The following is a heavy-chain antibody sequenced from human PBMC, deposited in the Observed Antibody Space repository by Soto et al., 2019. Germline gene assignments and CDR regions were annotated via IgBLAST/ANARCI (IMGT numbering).Heavy chain of an antibody. Sequence: GGSLRLSCAASGFTFSAYYMNWIRQAPGKGLEWVSWISGSSSDTKYADSVKGRFTISRDNAKNSLYLQMNSLRAEDTAVYYCAREGNDRSGPYGMDVWGQGTTVTVSS. CDR1: GFTFSAYY. D-gene: IGHD3-22*01. V-gene: IGHV3-11*06. J-gene: IGHJ6*02. CDR2: ISGSSSDT. CDR3: AREGNDRSGPYGMDV.